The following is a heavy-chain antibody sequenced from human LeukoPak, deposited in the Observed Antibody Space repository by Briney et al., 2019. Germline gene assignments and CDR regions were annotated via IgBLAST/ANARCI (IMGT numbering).Heavy chain of an antibody. CDR2: IYYSGSA. CDR1: GGSISSYY. J-gene: IGHJ4*02. D-gene: IGHD3-3*01. CDR3: ARLSRFYAAFDY. Sequence: SETLSLTCTVSGGSISSYYWSWIRQPPGKGLEWIGYIYYSGSANYNPSLKSRVTISVDTSKNQFSLKLSSVTAADTAVYYCARLSRFYAAFDYWGQGTLDTVSS. V-gene: IGHV4-59*08.